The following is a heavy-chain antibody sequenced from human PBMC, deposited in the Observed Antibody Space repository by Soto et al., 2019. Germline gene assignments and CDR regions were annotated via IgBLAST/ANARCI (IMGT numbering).Heavy chain of an antibody. V-gene: IGHV1-69*02. CDR3: ASKITYRGAALEW. CDR1: GGTFSSYT. CDR2: IIPILGIA. J-gene: IGHJ4*02. Sequence: QVQLVQSGAEVKKPGSSVKVSCKASGGTFSSYTISWVRQAPGQGLEWMGRIIPILGIANYAQKFQGRVTITADKSTSTAYMELSSLRSEDTAVYYCASKITYRGAALEWWGQGTLVTVSS. D-gene: IGHD1-26*01.